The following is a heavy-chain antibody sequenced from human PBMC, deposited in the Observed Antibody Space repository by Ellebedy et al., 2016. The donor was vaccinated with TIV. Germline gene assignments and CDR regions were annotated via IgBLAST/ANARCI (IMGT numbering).Heavy chain of an antibody. CDR2: IYYSGST. Sequence: SETLSLTXTVSGGSIRSSSYYWGWIRQPPGKGLEWIANIYYSGSTYYNPPLKSRVTISVDTSKNQFSLKLSSLTAADTAVYHCARHLLRDYYGSGSPNYWYFDLWGRGTLVTVSS. D-gene: IGHD3-10*01. CDR3: ARHLLRDYYGSGSPNYWYFDL. CDR1: GGSIRSSSYY. J-gene: IGHJ2*01. V-gene: IGHV4-39*01.